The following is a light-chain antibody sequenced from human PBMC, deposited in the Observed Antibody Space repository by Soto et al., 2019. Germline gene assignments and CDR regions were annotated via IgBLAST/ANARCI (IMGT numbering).Light chain of an antibody. J-gene: IGKJ1*01. CDR3: QQYNNWWT. Sequence: EILMTQSPATLSVTPGERATLSCRASQSVDGNLAWYQQKPGQAPRLLIYGASTRATGISAGFSGSGSGTEFTLTISSLQSEDFGVYYCQQYNNWWTFGQGTKVDI. CDR2: GAS. V-gene: IGKV3-15*01. CDR1: QSVDGN.